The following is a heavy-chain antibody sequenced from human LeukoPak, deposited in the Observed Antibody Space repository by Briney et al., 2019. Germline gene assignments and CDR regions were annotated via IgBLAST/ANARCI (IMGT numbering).Heavy chain of an antibody. J-gene: IGHJ4*02. D-gene: IGHD3-10*01. CDR1: GFTFSNAW. Sequence: SGGSLRLSCAASGFTFSNAWMSWVRQAPGKGLEWVGRIKSKTDGGTTDYTAPVKGRFTISRDDSENTVYLQMNSLKAEDTAVYYCTTGGSYGSGTHSYWGQGTLVTVSS. CDR2: IKSKTDGGTT. CDR3: TTGGSYGSGTHSY. V-gene: IGHV3-15*01.